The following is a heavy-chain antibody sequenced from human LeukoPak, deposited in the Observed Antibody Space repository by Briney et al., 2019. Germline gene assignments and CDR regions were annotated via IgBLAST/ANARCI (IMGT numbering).Heavy chain of an antibody. CDR3: ARDNVGYYDFWSGFPLDY. V-gene: IGHV3-74*01. Sequence: AGGSLRLSCAASGFTFSSYWMHWVRQAPGKGLVWVSRINSDGSSTSYADSVKGRFTISRDNAKNSLYLQMNSLRAEDTAVYYCARDNVGYYDFWSGFPLDYWGQGTLVTVSS. D-gene: IGHD3-3*01. J-gene: IGHJ4*02. CDR2: INSDGSST. CDR1: GFTFSSYW.